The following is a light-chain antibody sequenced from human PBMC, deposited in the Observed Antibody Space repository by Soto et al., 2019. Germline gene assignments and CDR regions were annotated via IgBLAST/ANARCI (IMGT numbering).Light chain of an antibody. CDR3: QQYNSYSPYT. Sequence: DIQMTQSPSTLSASVGDRVTITCRASESISSWLAWYQQKPGKAPKVLIYKASTLESGVPSRFSGSGSGTEFTLTISSLQPDDFATYYCQQYNSYSPYTFGQGTKLEMK. CDR1: ESISSW. J-gene: IGKJ2*01. CDR2: KAS. V-gene: IGKV1-5*03.